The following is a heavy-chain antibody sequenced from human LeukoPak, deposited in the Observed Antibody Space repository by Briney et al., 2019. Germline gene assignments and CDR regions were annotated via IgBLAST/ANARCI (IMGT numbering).Heavy chain of an antibody. CDR3: AKAPGGATGLSYYFDY. V-gene: IGHV3-30*18. CDR2: ISYDGSNK. CDR1: GFTFSSYG. D-gene: IGHD3-16*02. Sequence: GRSLRLSCAASGFTFSSYGMHWVRQAPGKGLEWVAVISYDGSNKYYADSVKGRFTTSRDNSKNTLYLQMNSLRAEDTAVYYCAKAPGGATGLSYYFDYWGQGTLVTVSS. J-gene: IGHJ4*02.